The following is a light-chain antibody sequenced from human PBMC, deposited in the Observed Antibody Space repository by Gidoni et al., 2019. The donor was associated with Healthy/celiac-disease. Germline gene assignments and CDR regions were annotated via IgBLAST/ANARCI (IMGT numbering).Light chain of an antibody. CDR1: SSDVGGYNY. Sequence: QSALPQPASVSGSPGQSITISCTGTSSDVGGYNYVSWYQQHPGKAPKLMIYEVSNRPSGVSNRFSGSKSGNTASLTISGLQAEDEADYYCSSYTSSSFLYVFGTGTKVTVL. J-gene: IGLJ1*01. CDR2: EVS. CDR3: SSYTSSSFLYV. V-gene: IGLV2-14*01.